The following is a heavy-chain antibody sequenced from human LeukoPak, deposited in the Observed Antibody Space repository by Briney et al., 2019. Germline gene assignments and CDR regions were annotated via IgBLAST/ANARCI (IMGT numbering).Heavy chain of an antibody. D-gene: IGHD2-15*01. CDR2: VNHSGST. CDR3: ARGPIVVVRRFRAFDY. J-gene: IGHJ4*02. V-gene: IGHV4-34*01. CDR1: GGSFSGYY. Sequence: SETLSLTCAVYGGSFSGYYWSWIRQPPGEGLEWIGEVNHSGSTNYNPSLKSRVTISVDTSKNQFSLKLSSVTAADTAVYYCARGPIVVVRRFRAFDYWGQGTLVTVSS.